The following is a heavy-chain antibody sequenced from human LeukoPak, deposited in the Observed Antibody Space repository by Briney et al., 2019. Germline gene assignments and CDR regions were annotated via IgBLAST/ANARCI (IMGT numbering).Heavy chain of an antibody. Sequence: SETLSLTCTVSGASITSSNYYWLWLRQPPGKGLEWIGSIYYTGITYYNLSLKSRVTISVDTSKNQFSLKLSSVTAADTAVYYCARGGAVAGNRLIYYGMDVWGQGTTVTVSS. CDR1: GASITSSNYY. CDR2: IYYTGIT. J-gene: IGHJ6*02. V-gene: IGHV4-39*07. D-gene: IGHD6-19*01. CDR3: ARGGAVAGNRLIYYGMDV.